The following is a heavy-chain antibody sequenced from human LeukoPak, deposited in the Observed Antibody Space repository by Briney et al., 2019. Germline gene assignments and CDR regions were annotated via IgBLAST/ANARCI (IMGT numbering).Heavy chain of an antibody. CDR1: GFTFSSYA. D-gene: IGHD2-2*01. Sequence: PGGSLRLSCAASGFTFSSYAMSWVRQAPGKGLEWVSGTSGSGGSTNYADSVKGRFTISRDNSKNTLYLQMNSLRAEDTAVYYCAKTRYCSSSCPRGAYWYFDLWGRGTLVTVSS. V-gene: IGHV3-23*01. CDR3: AKTRYCSSSCPRGAYWYFDL. CDR2: TSGSGGST. J-gene: IGHJ2*01.